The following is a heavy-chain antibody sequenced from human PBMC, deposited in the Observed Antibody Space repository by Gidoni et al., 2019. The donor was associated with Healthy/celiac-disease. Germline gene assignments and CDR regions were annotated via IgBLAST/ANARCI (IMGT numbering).Heavy chain of an antibody. D-gene: IGHD5-12*01. CDR2: IYYSGST. J-gene: IGHJ4*02. V-gene: IGHV4-61*01. CDR1: GGSVSSGSYY. CDR3: ARRINSDGYDSGD. Sequence: QVQLQESGPGLVKPSETLSLTCTVSGGSVSSGSYYWSWIRQPPGKGLEWIGYIYYSGSTNYNPSLKSRVTISVDTSKNQFSLKLSSVTAADTAVYYCARRINSDGYDSGDWGQGTLVTVSS.